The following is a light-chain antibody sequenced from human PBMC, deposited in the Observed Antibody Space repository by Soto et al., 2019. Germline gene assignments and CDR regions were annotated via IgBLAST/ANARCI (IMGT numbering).Light chain of an antibody. CDR1: QDIAAY. Sequence: DIQVTQSPSSVSASVGDRVTITCRASQDIAAYLSWYQHKPGRAPERLIHAASSLQSGVPSRFSGSGSGTDFTLTINSLQPEDFATDYCQQAYSFPITFGQGTRLEV. J-gene: IGKJ5*01. V-gene: IGKV1D-12*01. CDR2: AAS. CDR3: QQAYSFPIT.